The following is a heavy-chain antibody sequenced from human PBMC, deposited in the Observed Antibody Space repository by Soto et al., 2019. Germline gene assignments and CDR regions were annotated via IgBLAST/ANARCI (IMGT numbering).Heavy chain of an antibody. CDR1: RDLD. CDR2: MKSRSSYT. V-gene: IGHV3-11*06. CDR3: ARCLWLDDGGRNPYDAYEI. D-gene: IGHD2-15*01. Sequence: RDLDGRCISQKTRKGQDWVSYMKSRSSYTNYADSVKGRCTISRDNAKNSLYLQMNSLRAEDTAIYYCARCLWLDDGGRNPYDAYEIWGHRTSVPVSS. J-gene: IGHJ3*02.